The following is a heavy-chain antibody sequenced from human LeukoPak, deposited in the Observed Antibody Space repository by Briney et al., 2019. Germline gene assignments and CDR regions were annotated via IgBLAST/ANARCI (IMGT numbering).Heavy chain of an antibody. CDR2: ISYDGSNK. Sequence: GSSLRLSCAASGFTFNSYAIHWVRQAPGKGLEWVAVISYDGSNKYLAGSVKGRFTISRDNSKNTLYLQMNSLRTEDTAVYYCARSGVQWQWLLTYDAFDIWGQGTMVTVSS. D-gene: IGHD6-19*01. CDR1: GFTFNSYA. V-gene: IGHV3-30*04. J-gene: IGHJ3*02. CDR3: ARSGVQWQWLLTYDAFDI.